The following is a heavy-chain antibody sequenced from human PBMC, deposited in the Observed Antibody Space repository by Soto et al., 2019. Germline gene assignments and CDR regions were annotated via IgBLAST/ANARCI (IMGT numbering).Heavy chain of an antibody. CDR2: ISYDGSNK. CDR3: ARELTQDLWSGYGMDV. V-gene: IGHV3-30-3*01. D-gene: IGHD3-3*01. Sequence: GGSLRLSCAASGFTFSSYAMHWVRQAPGKGLEWVAVISYDGSNKYYADSVKGRFTISRDNSKNTLYLQMNSLRAEDTAVYYCARELTQDLWSGYGMDVWGQGNTVTVSS. CDR1: GFTFSSYA. J-gene: IGHJ6*02.